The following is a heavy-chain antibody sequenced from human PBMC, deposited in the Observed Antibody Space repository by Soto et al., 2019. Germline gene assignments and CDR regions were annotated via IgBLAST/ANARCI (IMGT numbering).Heavy chain of an antibody. V-gene: IGHV3-7*01. CDR1: GFTFSSYW. CDR3: ARERVVVVAANPNFDY. Sequence: PGGSLRLSCAASGFTFSSYWMSWVRQAPGKGLEWVANIKQDGSEKYYVDSVKGRFTISRDNAKNSLYLQMNSLRAEDTAVYYCARERVVVVAANPNFDYWGQGTLVNVSS. CDR2: IKQDGSEK. D-gene: IGHD2-15*01. J-gene: IGHJ4*02.